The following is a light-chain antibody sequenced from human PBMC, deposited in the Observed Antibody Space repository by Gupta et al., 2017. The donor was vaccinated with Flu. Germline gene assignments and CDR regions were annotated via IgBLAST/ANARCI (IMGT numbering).Light chain of an antibody. V-gene: IGLV8-61*01. CDR1: SGSVSTSYY. CDR2: STN. CDR3: VLYMGSGIWV. J-gene: IGLJ3*02. Sequence: QTVVTQEPSFSVSPGGIVTLTCGLSSGSVSTSYYPSWYQQTPGPAPRTLIYSTNTRSSGVPDRFSGSILGNKAALTITGAQADDESDYYCVLYMGSGIWVFGGGTKLTVL.